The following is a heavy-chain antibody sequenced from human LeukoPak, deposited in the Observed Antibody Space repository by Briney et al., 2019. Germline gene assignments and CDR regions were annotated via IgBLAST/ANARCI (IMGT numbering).Heavy chain of an antibody. CDR1: GGSISSSSKY. CDR3: GVSIAANYYYYYGMDV. D-gene: IGHD6-6*01. V-gene: IGHV4-39*07. CDR2: IYYTGDT. Sequence: SETLSLTCSVSGGSISSSSKYWGWIRQPPGKGLEWIGSIYYTGDTNYNPSLKSRVTISVDTSKNQFSLKLSSVTAADTAVYYCGVSIAANYYYYYGMDVWGQGTTVTVSS. J-gene: IGHJ6*02.